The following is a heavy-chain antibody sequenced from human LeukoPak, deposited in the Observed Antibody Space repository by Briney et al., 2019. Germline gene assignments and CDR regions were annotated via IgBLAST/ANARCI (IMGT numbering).Heavy chain of an antibody. CDR2: ISGNNDKR. CDR1: GYTFTSFG. J-gene: IGHJ1*01. V-gene: IGHV1-18*01. CDR3: ARAPGTYDILGGLYLQY. D-gene: IGHD3-9*01. Sequence: ASVKVSCKASGYTFTSFGITWVRQAPGQGLEWLGWISGNNDKRDFAQNVQGRITLTADSSTSTAYMELRGLRSDDTAMYYCARAPGTYDILGGLYLQYWGQGTVVAVSS.